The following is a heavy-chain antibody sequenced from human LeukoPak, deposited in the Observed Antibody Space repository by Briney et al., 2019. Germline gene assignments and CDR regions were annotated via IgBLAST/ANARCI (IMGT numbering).Heavy chain of an antibody. CDR2: INHSGST. Sequence: PSETLSLTCAVYGGSFSGYYWSWIRQPPGKGLEWIGEINHSGSTNYNPSLKSRVTTSVDTSKNQFSLKLSSVTAADTAVYYCARGLDVLLWFGELSGAFDIWGQGTMVTVSS. CDR3: ARGLDVLLWFGELSGAFDI. CDR1: GGSFSGYY. J-gene: IGHJ3*02. V-gene: IGHV4-34*01. D-gene: IGHD3-10*01.